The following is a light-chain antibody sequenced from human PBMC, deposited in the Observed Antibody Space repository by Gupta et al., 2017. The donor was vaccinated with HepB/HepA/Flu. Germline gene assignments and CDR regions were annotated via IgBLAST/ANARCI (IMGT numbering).Light chain of an antibody. J-gene: IGLJ2*01. Sequence: QSVLTQPPSVSGAPGQRVTISGTGSSSNIGAGYDVHWYQQLPGTAPKLLIYGNSKRPAGVPDRFSVSKSGTSASLAITGLQAEEEADYYCQSYDSSLSVVFGGGTKLTVL. CDR1: SSNIGAGYD. CDR2: GNS. V-gene: IGLV1-40*01. CDR3: QSYDSSLSVV.